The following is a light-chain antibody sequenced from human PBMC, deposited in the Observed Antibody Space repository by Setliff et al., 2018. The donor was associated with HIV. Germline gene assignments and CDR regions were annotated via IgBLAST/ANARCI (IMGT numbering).Light chain of an antibody. V-gene: IGLV3-16*01. CDR1: ALPKKY. CDR2: KDS. J-gene: IGLJ1*01. CDR3: LSADSSGTPYV. Sequence: SYELTQPPSVSVSLGQMARITCSGEALPKKYAYWYQQKPGQFPVLVIYKDSERPSGIPERFSGSSSGTIVTLTISGVQAEDEADYYCLSADSSGTPYVFGTGTKVTV.